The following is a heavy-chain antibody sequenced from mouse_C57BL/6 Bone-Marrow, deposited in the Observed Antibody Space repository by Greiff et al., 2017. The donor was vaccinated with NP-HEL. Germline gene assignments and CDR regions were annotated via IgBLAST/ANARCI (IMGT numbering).Heavy chain of an antibody. D-gene: IGHD4-1*01. CDR1: GYSITSGYD. V-gene: IGHV3-1*01. Sequence: VQLKESGPGMVKPSQSLSLTCTVTGYSITSGYDWHWIRHFPGNKLEWMGYISYSGSTNYNPSLKSRISITHDTSKNHFFLKLNSVTTEDTATYYCARRGVTGTGYFDDWGQGTTLTVSS. CDR2: ISYSGST. J-gene: IGHJ2*01. CDR3: ARRGVTGTGYFDD.